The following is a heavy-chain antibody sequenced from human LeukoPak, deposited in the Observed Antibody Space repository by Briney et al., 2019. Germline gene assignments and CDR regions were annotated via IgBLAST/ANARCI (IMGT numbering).Heavy chain of an antibody. CDR2: IYYSGST. CDR3: ARAWDYVYNWFDP. D-gene: IGHD3-16*01. CDR1: GGSISSGDYY. Sequence: PSQTLSLTCTVSGGSISSGDYYWSWIRQPPGKGLEWIGYIYYSGSTYYNPSLKSRVTISVDTSKNQFSLKLGSVTAADTAVYYCARAWDYVYNWFDPWGQGTLVTVSS. J-gene: IGHJ5*02. V-gene: IGHV4-30-4*01.